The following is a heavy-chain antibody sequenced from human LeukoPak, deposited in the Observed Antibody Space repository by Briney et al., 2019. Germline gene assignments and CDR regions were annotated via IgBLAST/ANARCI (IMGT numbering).Heavy chain of an antibody. J-gene: IGHJ4*02. Sequence: PGGTLRLSCAASGFTFSNYVMSCVRQAPGKGLEWVSRASDRGGYTYYASSVKGRLSISRDNYKNTVYLQMNSLRAEDTALYYCAKGVIGYSVPFLDCWGQGVLVTVSS. V-gene: IGHV3-23*01. CDR1: GFTFSNYV. CDR3: AKGVIGYSVPFLDC. CDR2: ASDRGGYT. D-gene: IGHD3-10*02.